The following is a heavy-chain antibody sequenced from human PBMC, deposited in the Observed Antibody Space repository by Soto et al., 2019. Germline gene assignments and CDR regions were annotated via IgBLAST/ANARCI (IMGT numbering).Heavy chain of an antibody. CDR2: IYWDDDK. CDR3: AHIPNSCQYDWFDP. CDR1: GFSLTTRGVG. V-gene: IGHV2-5*02. J-gene: IGHJ5*02. Sequence: QITLKESGPTLVKPTQTLTLTCTFSGFSLTTRGVGVGWIRQPPGKALECLALIYWDDDKRYSPSLQSRLSITKDTSKNQVVLTMTNVDPVDTATYYCAHIPNSCQYDWFDPWGQGTLVSVSS.